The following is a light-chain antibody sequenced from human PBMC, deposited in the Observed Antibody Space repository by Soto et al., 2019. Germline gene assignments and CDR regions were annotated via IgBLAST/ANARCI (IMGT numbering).Light chain of an antibody. Sequence: EIVMTQSPGHLSLSPGERATLSCMASQSVSSSYLAWYQQKPGQAPRLLIYCASIRATGIPDRFSGSGSGIDFTLTISRLEPEDFAVYYCQQYGSSPITFGPGTKVDIK. J-gene: IGKJ3*01. CDR3: QQYGSSPIT. CDR2: CAS. CDR1: QSVSSSY. V-gene: IGKV3-20*01.